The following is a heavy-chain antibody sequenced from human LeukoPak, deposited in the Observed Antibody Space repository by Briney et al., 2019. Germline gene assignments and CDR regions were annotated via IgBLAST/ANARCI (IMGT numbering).Heavy chain of an antibody. CDR1: GYTLTELS. Sequence: GASVKVSCKVSGYTLTELSMHWVRQAPGKGLEWMGGFDPEDGETIYAQKFQGRVTMTEDTSTDIAYMELSSLRSEDTAVYYCATDLYDTGPTFDYWGQGTLATVSS. J-gene: IGHJ4*02. V-gene: IGHV1-24*01. CDR2: FDPEDGET. CDR3: ATDLYDTGPTFDY. D-gene: IGHD5/OR15-5a*01.